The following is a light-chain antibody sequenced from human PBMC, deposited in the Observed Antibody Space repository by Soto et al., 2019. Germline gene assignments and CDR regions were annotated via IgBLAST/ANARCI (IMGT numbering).Light chain of an antibody. CDR3: QKYGSSSPFT. CDR2: RAS. Sequence: IVLTQAPATLSLSPGARATLSCRSSQSVNSWYLAWYQQRPGQAPRPLIHRASTRPTGIPDTFSGSGSATAFTLPTSSMEPEDFAVYYCQKYGSSSPFTFGPGTKVDIK. V-gene: IGKV3-20*01. J-gene: IGKJ3*01. CDR1: QSVNSWY.